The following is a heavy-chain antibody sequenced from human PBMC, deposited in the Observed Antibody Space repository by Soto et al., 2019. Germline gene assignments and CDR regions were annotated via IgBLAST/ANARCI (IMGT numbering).Heavy chain of an antibody. CDR2: IYYSGRT. CDR1: GESISSSSYY. Sequence: SETLSLTCIVSGESISSSSYYWGWIRQPPGKGLEWIGSIYYSGRTYYNPSFKSRVTISIDTSKNQFSLKLSSVTATDTAVYYCARQRTTVVTQAYFDHWGQGSPVTVSS. D-gene: IGHD2-21*02. CDR3: ARQRTTVVTQAYFDH. J-gene: IGHJ4*02. V-gene: IGHV4-39*01.